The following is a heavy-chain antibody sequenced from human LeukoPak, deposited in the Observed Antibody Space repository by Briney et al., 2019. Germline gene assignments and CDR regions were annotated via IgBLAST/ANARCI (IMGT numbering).Heavy chain of an antibody. CDR2: IYYSGST. Sequence: PSETLSLTCTVSGGSISSSSYYWGWIRQPPGKGLEWIGYIYYSGSTNYNPSLKSRVTISVDTSKNQFSLKLSSVTAADTAVYYCARQSFGAIIGHFDYWGQGTLVTVSS. V-gene: IGHV4-61*05. CDR3: ARQSFGAIIGHFDY. D-gene: IGHD3-10*01. CDR1: GGSISSSSYY. J-gene: IGHJ4*02.